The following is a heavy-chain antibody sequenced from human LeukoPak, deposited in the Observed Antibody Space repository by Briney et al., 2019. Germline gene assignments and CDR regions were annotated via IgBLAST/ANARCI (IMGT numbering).Heavy chain of an antibody. V-gene: IGHV3-20*04. J-gene: IGHJ4*02. D-gene: IGHD3-10*01. CDR1: GFTFEGCD. CDR2: INSNGGST. Sequence: AGSLRLSWAVSGFTFEGCDMNWVRQVPGKGLEWVSRINSNGGSTGYVDSVRGRFTISRDNANNSLYLQMNSLRAEDTGVYYCVRRLRRVIGSFDQGGQGTLVTVSS. CDR3: VRRLRRVIGSFDQ.